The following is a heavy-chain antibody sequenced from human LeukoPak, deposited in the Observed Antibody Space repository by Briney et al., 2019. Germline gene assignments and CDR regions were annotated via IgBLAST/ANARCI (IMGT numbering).Heavy chain of an antibody. Sequence: SETLSLTCTVSGDSISSLSYYWGWIRQPPGKGLEWIVSIFYSGSTNYNPSLESRVTMSVDTSKNQFSLRLTSATAADTAVYYCARDGAYDGSDSDYGTLYYFDYWGQGTLVTVSS. CDR2: IFYSGST. J-gene: IGHJ4*02. V-gene: IGHV4-39*07. D-gene: IGHD3-22*01. CDR1: GDSISSLSYY. CDR3: ARDGAYDGSDSDYGTLYYFDY.